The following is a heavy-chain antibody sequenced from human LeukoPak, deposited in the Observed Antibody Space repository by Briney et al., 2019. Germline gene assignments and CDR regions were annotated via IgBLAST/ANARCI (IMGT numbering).Heavy chain of an antibody. Sequence: GXXLRLSCAASGFTFSSYGVHWVRQAPGKGLEWVAVIWYDGSNNYYADSVKGRFTISRDNYKKTAYMQMNRLRAEDTAVYYCARSYYYDSSGSHLDYWGQGTLVTVSS. CDR3: ARSYYYDSSGSHLDY. D-gene: IGHD3-22*01. V-gene: IGHV3-33*01. J-gene: IGHJ4*02. CDR2: IWYDGSNN. CDR1: GFTFSSYG.